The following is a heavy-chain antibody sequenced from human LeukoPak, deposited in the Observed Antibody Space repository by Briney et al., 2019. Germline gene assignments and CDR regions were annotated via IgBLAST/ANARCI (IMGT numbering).Heavy chain of an antibody. D-gene: IGHD1-26*01. Sequence: GASVKVSCKASGYTFTGYYMHWVRQAPGQGLEWMGWINPNSGGTNYAQKFQGRVTMTRDTSISTAYMELSRLRSDDTAVYYCARVRRRGSYSTYYFDYWGQGTLVTVSS. CDR3: ARVRRRGSYSTYYFDY. CDR1: GYTFTGYY. CDR2: INPNSGGT. V-gene: IGHV1-2*02. J-gene: IGHJ4*02.